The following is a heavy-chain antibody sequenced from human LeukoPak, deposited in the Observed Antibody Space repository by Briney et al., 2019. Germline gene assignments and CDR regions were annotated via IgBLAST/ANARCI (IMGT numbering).Heavy chain of an antibody. CDR2: IAHHGNNR. J-gene: IGHJ4*02. CDR3: AKDGSWSCTD. D-gene: IGHD2-21*01. CDR1: GFTFSASA. V-gene: IGHV3-30*02. Sequence: GGSLRLSCTTSGFTFSASAMHWVRQGPGKGLEWVSYIAHHGNNRYYVDSVKGRFTISRDNSKGTLYLQMNSLRGDDTAICYCAKDGSWSCTDWGQGTLVTVAP.